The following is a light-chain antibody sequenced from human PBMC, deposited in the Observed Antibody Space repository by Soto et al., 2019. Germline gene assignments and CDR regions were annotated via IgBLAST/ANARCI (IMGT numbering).Light chain of an antibody. J-gene: IGLJ2*01. Sequence: QSALTQPASVSGSPGQSITISCTGTSSDVGGYNYVSWYQQHPGKAPKLMIYDVSNRPSGVSNRFSGSKSANTASLTISGLKAEDEADYYCSSYTSSSSLVIFGGGTKVTVL. V-gene: IGLV2-14*01. CDR1: SSDVGGYNY. CDR2: DVS. CDR3: SSYTSSSSLVI.